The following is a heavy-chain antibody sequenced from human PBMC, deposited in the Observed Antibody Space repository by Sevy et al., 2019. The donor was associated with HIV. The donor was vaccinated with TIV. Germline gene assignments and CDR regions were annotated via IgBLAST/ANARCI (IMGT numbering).Heavy chain of an antibody. J-gene: IGHJ6*02. D-gene: IGHD3-22*01. Sequence: GGSLRLSCAASGFTVSSNYMSWVRQAPGKGLEWVSVIYSGGSTYYEDSVKGRFTISRDNSKNTLYLQMNSLRAEDTAVYYCARDRTYYYDSSGPRGMDVWGQGTRVTVSS. CDR3: ARDRTYYYDSSGPRGMDV. CDR1: GFTVSSNY. CDR2: IYSGGST. V-gene: IGHV3-53*01.